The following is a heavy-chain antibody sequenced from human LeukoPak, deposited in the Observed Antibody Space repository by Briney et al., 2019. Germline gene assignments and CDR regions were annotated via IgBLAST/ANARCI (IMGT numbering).Heavy chain of an antibody. D-gene: IGHD3-3*01. CDR1: GFTFSSYA. CDR2: FSGSGGGT. Sequence: QPGGSLRLSCAASGFTFSSYAMSWVRQAPGKGLEWVSAFSGSGGGTYYADSVKGRFTISRDNSKNTLYLQMNSVRAEDTAVYYCAKAGVYDFWSGYYPLDYWGQGTLVTVSS. J-gene: IGHJ4*02. CDR3: AKAGVYDFWSGYYPLDY. V-gene: IGHV3-23*01.